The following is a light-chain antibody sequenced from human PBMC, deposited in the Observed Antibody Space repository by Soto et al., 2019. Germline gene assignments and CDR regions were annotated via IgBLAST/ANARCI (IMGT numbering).Light chain of an antibody. CDR1: SSDVGSQDL. J-gene: IGLJ3*02. Sequence: ALTQPASVSGSPGQSITISCTGTSSDVGSQDLVSWYQHHPGEAPTVIIFEATKRPSGVSNRFSGSKSGNTASLTISGLQAEDEADYYCCSYTGSSSWVFGGGTKLTVL. V-gene: IGLV2-23*01. CDR3: CSYTGSSSWV. CDR2: EAT.